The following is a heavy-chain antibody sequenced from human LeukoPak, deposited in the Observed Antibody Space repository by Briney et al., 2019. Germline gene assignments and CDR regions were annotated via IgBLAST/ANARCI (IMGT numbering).Heavy chain of an antibody. D-gene: IGHD6-19*01. CDR3: ARLGSNGWPYYSGLDV. CDR1: GGSISSYY. CDR2: IYYSGST. J-gene: IGHJ6*02. Sequence: SETLSLTCTVSGGSISSYYWSWIRQPPGKGLEWVGYIYYSGSTNYTPSLKSRVTISVDTSRNQFSLKLNSWTAADTAVYFCARLGSNGWPYYSGLDVWGQGTTVTVSS. V-gene: IGHV4-59*08.